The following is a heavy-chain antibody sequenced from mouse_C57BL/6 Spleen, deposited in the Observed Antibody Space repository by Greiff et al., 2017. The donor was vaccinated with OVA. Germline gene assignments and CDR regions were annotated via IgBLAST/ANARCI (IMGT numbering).Heavy chain of an antibody. Sequence: QVQLQQPGTELVKPGASVKLSCKASGYTFTSYWMHWVKQRPGQGLEWIGNINPSNGGTNYNEKLKSKATLTVDKSSSTAYMQLSSLTSEDSAVYYCARADGNYVFFDYWGQGTTLTVSS. CDR1: GYTFTSYW. D-gene: IGHD2-1*01. V-gene: IGHV1-53*01. CDR3: ARADGNYVFFDY. CDR2: INPSNGGT. J-gene: IGHJ2*01.